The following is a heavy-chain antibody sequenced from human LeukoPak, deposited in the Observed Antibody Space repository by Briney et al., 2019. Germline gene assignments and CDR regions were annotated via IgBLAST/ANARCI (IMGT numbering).Heavy chain of an antibody. Sequence: GASVKVSCKVSGYTLTELSMHWVRQAPGKGLEWMGGFDPEDGETIYAQKFQGRVTITRDTSASTAYLELSSLRSEDTAVYYCARVVAAQGEFDYWGQGTLVTVSS. CDR2: FDPEDGET. CDR1: GYTLTELS. D-gene: IGHD6-6*01. CDR3: ARVVAAQGEFDY. V-gene: IGHV1-24*01. J-gene: IGHJ4*02.